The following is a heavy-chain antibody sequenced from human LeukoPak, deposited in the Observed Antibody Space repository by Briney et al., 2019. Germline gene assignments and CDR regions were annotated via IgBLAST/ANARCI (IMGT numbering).Heavy chain of an antibody. Sequence: GGSLRLSCAASGFTFSSYTMHWVRQAPGKGLEWVAVISNDGSNKYYADSVKGRFTISRDNTKNTLYLQMNSLRAEDTAVYYCARGYSGYRPETYYSDYWGQGTLVTVSS. CDR2: ISNDGSNK. CDR1: GFTFSSYT. J-gene: IGHJ4*02. D-gene: IGHD5-12*01. CDR3: ARGYSGYRPETYYSDY. V-gene: IGHV3-30*04.